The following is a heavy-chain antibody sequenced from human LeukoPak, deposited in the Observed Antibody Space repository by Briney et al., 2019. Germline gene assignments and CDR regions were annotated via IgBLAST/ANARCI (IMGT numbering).Heavy chain of an antibody. Sequence: ASVKVSCKASGYTFTSHYMHWVRQAPGQGLEWMGIINPSGGSTNYAQKFQGRVTMTRDTSTNTVYMELSSLRSEDTAVYYCARGPSITMVRGGQWYYYMDVWGKGTTVTISS. D-gene: IGHD3-10*01. CDR3: ARGPSITMVRGGQWYYYMDV. J-gene: IGHJ6*03. CDR2: INPSGGST. V-gene: IGHV1-46*01. CDR1: GYTFTSHY.